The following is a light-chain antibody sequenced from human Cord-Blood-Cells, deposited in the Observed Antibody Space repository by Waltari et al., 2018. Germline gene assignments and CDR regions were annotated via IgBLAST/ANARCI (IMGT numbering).Light chain of an antibody. CDR2: YDS. CDR1: NIGSKS. V-gene: IGLV3-21*04. J-gene: IGLJ3*02. Sequence: SYVLTQPPSVSVAPGQTARITCGGNNIGSKSVHWYQQKPGQAPVLVIYYDSDRPSGNPERFSGSNSGNTATLTISRVEAGDEADYYCQVWDSSSDHWVFGGGTKLTVL. CDR3: QVWDSSSDHWV.